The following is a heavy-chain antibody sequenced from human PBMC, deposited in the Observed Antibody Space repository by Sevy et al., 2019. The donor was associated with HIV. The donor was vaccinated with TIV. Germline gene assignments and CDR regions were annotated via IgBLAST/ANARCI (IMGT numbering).Heavy chain of an antibody. CDR2: ISSSSSAI. CDR1: GFTFSSYS. D-gene: IGHD1-26*01. CDR3: ARDPQVGATPSFDY. J-gene: IGHJ4*02. Sequence: GSLRLSCAASGFTFSSYSMNWVRQAPGKGLEWVSYISSSSSAIYYADSVKGRFTISRDNAKNSLYLQMNSLRAEDTAVYYCARDPQVGATPSFDYWGQGTLVTVSS. V-gene: IGHV3-48*01.